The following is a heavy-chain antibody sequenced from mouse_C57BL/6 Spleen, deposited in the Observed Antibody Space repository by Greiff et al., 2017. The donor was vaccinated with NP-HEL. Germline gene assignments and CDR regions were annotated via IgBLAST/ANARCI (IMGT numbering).Heavy chain of an antibody. D-gene: IGHD2-5*01. CDR1: GFTFSDYG. J-gene: IGHJ3*01. V-gene: IGHV5-17*01. CDR2: ISSGSSTI. Sequence: EVMLVESGGGLVKPGGSLKLSCAASGFTFSDYGMHWVRQAPEKGLEWVAYISSGSSTIYYADTVKGRFTLSRDNAKNTLFLQMTSLRAEDTAMYYCARRYYSNYVEFAYWGQGTLVTVSA. CDR3: ARRYYSNYVEFAY.